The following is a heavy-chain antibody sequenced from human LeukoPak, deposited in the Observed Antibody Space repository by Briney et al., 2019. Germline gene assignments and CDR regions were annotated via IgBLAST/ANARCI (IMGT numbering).Heavy chain of an antibody. Sequence: GGSLRLSCAASGFTLSNAWMNWVRQAPGKGLEWVAVISYDGSNKYYADSVKGRFTISRDNSKNTLYLQMTSLRGEDTAVYYCARGKDSDYDWPIDYWGQGTLVTVSS. CDR3: ARGKDSDYDWPIDY. CDR2: ISYDGSNK. D-gene: IGHD5-12*01. CDR1: GFTLSNAW. V-gene: IGHV3-30*03. J-gene: IGHJ4*02.